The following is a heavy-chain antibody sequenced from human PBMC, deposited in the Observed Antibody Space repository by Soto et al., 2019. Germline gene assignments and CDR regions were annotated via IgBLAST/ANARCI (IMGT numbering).Heavy chain of an antibody. J-gene: IGHJ6*02. CDR2: IYYSGST. Sequence: PSETLSLTCTVSGGSISSSSYYWGWIRQPPGKGLEWIGSIYYSGSTNYNPSLKSRVTISVDTSKNQFSLKLSSVTAADTAVYYCARDRIAARSRAPTNYYYGMDVWGQGTTVTVSS. CDR1: GGSISSSSYY. D-gene: IGHD6-6*01. CDR3: ARDRIAARSRAPTNYYYGMDV. V-gene: IGHV4-39*07.